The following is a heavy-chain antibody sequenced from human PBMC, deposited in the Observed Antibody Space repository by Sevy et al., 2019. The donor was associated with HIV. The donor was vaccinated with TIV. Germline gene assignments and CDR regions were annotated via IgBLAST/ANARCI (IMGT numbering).Heavy chain of an antibody. CDR1: GYTFTSYD. CDR2: MNPNSGNT. CDR3: ARGLSFYSSHGYYFDY. J-gene: IGHJ4*02. V-gene: IGHV1-8*03. D-gene: IGHD6-13*01. Sequence: ASVKVSCKASGYTFTSYDINWVRQATGQGLEWMGWMNPNSGNTGYAQKFQGRVTITRNTSISTAYMGLSSLRSEDTAGYYCARGLSFYSSHGYYFDYWGQGTLVTVSS.